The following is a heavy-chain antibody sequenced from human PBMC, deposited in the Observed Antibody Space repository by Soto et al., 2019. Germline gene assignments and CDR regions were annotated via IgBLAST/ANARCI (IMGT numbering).Heavy chain of an antibody. CDR3: ARMTYYYDSSGYPHSPPFDY. D-gene: IGHD3-22*01. V-gene: IGHV4-59*12. Sequence: SETLSLTCTVSGGSISSYYWSWIRQPPGKGLEWIGYVSYSGSTNYNPSLKSRVTISVDTSKNQFSLKLSSVTAADTAVYYCARMTYYYDSSGYPHSPPFDYWGQGTLVTVSS. CDR2: VSYSGST. CDR1: GGSISSYY. J-gene: IGHJ4*02.